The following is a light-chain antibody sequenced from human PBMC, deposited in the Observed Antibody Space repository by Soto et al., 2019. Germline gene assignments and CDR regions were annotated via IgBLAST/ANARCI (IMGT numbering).Light chain of an antibody. CDR1: QSIRAY. J-gene: IGKJ4*01. CDR3: QQTFSVTPLT. Sequence: DIQMTQSPSSLPASVGDTVTISCRASQSIRAYLNWYQHKPGKAPKLLIYGATSLHSGVPSRFSGSGSGTDFSLTISSLQPEDFATYYCQQTFSVTPLTFGGGTKVDI. V-gene: IGKV1-39*01. CDR2: GAT.